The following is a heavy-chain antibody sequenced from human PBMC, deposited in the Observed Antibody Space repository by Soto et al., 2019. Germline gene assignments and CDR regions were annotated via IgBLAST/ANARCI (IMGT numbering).Heavy chain of an antibody. CDR2: IIPIFGTA. Sequence: SVKVSCKASGGTFSSYAISWVRQAPGQGLEWMGGIIPIFGTANYAQKFQGRVTITADESTSTAYMELSSLRSEDTAVYYCASRAAVGVPAATQAWLDPRAKRTPGTVAS. CDR3: ASRAAVGVPAATQAWLDP. J-gene: IGHJ5*02. D-gene: IGHD2-2*01. V-gene: IGHV1-69*13. CDR1: GGTFSSYA.